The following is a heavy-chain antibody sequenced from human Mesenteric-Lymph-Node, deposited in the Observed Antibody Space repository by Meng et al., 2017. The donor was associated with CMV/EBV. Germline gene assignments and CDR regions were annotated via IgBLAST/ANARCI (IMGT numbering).Heavy chain of an antibody. D-gene: IGHD4-17*01. V-gene: IGHV3-21*01. CDR2: ISSSSSYI. CDR1: GFTFSSYS. CDR3: ARMGNYGDYGDAFDI. Sequence: GGSLRLSCAASGFTFSSYSMNWVRQAPGKGLEWVSSISSSSSYIYYADSVKGRFTISRDNAKNSLYLQMNSLRAEDTAVYYCARMGNYGDYGDAFDIWGQGTMVTVSS. J-gene: IGHJ3*02.